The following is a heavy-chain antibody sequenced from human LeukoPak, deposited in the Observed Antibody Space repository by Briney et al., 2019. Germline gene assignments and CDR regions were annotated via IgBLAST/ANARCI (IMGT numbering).Heavy chain of an antibody. D-gene: IGHD6-13*01. Sequence: GGSLRLSCAASGFTFSNAWMSWVRQAPGEGLECVGRIKSKSDGGTTDYAAPVKGKFTISRNDSKNTLDLQMNSLKTENTAVYYCTTEEYSSSWYLVDYWGQGTLVTVSS. V-gene: IGHV3-15*01. CDR1: GFTFSNAW. CDR2: IKSKSDGGTT. CDR3: TTEEYSSSWYLVDY. J-gene: IGHJ4*02.